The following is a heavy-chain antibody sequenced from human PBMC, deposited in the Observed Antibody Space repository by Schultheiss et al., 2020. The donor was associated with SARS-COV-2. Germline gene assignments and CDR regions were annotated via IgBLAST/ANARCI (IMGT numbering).Heavy chain of an antibody. CDR3: AREGIAAAGIYYFDY. V-gene: IGHV3-30*04. J-gene: IGHJ4*02. CDR1: GFTFSSYA. CDR2: ISYDGSNI. D-gene: IGHD6-13*01. Sequence: GESLKISCAASGFTFSSYAMHWVRQAPGKGLEWVAVISYDGSNIYYADSVKGRFTISRDNSENTLYLQMNSLRAEDTAVYYCAREGIAAAGIYYFDYWGQGTLVTVSS.